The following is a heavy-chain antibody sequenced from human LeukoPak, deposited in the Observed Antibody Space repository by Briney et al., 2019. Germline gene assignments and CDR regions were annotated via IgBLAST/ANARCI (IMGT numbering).Heavy chain of an antibody. Sequence: PAETLSLTCTVSGGSISSYYWSWIRQPPGKGLEWIGYIYYSGSTNYNPSLKSRVTISVDTSKNQFSLKLSSVTAADTAVYYCASGRFYDFWSGYYWNFWGQGTLVTVSS. V-gene: IGHV4-59*08. CDR2: IYYSGST. D-gene: IGHD3-3*01. J-gene: IGHJ4*02. CDR3: ASGRFYDFWSGYYWNF. CDR1: GGSISSYY.